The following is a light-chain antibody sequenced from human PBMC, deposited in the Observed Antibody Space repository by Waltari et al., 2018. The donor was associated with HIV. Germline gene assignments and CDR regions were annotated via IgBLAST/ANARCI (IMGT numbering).Light chain of an antibody. CDR3: QQYNTYPLLT. CDR1: QSIGSW. Sequence: DIQMTQFPSTLSASVGDRVTITCRASQSIGSWLAWYQQKAGKAPKLLIYRASSLETGVPSRFSGSGSGTEFTLTISSLQPDDFAIYYCQQYNTYPLLTFGPGTKVDIK. J-gene: IGKJ3*01. V-gene: IGKV1-5*03. CDR2: RAS.